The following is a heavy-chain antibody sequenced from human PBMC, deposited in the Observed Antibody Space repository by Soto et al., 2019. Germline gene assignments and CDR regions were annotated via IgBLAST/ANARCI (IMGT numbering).Heavy chain of an antibody. CDR3: ARDHPAAAGSYFDY. J-gene: IGHJ4*02. V-gene: IGHV1-69*13. D-gene: IGHD6-13*01. CDR1: GGTFSSYA. CDR2: IIPIFGTA. Sequence: ASVKVSCKASGGTFSSYAISWVRQAPGQGLEWMGGIIPIFGTANYAQKFQGRVTITADESTSTAYMELSSLRSEDTAVYYCARDHPAAAGSYFDYWGQGTLVTVSS.